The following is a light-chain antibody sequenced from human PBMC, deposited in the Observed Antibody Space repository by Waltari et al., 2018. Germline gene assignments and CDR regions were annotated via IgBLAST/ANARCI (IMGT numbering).Light chain of an antibody. CDR3: SSYTSSSTPS. V-gene: IGLV2-14*01. CDR1: RSDVGGYNY. J-gene: IGLJ2*01. Sequence: QSALTQPASVSGSPGQSIPISCTGTRSDVGGYNYVSWYQQHPGKAPKLMIYEVSNRPSGVSNRFSGSKSGNTASLTISGLQAEDEADYYCSSYTSSSTPSVGGGTKLTVL. CDR2: EVS.